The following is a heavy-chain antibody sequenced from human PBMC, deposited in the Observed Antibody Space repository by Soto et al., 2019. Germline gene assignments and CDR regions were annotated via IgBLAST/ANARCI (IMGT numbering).Heavy chain of an antibody. Sequence: PGGSLRLSCAASGFTFSNSYRSWVRQAPGKGLEWVSVIYGGGSTYYADSVKGRFTITRDNTKNTVSLQMNSLRAEDTAVYYCGRDLGGSSIDFWGHGILVTVSS. D-gene: IGHD1-26*01. J-gene: IGHJ4*01. CDR2: IYGGGST. CDR3: GRDLGGSSIDF. V-gene: IGHV3-66*01. CDR1: GFTFSNSY.